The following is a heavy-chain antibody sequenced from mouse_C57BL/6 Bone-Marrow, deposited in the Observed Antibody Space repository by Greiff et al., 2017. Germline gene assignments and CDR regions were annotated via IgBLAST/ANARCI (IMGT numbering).Heavy chain of an antibody. CDR3: AREGFPPFAY. J-gene: IGHJ3*01. CDR1: GYTFTDYY. Sequence: QVQLQQSGAELVRPGASVKLSCKASGYTFTDYYINWVKQRPGQGLEWIARIYPGSGNTYYNEKFKGKATLTAEKSSSTAYMQLSSLTSEDSAFNFCAREGFPPFAYWGQGTLVTVSA. V-gene: IGHV1-76*01. CDR2: IYPGSGNT.